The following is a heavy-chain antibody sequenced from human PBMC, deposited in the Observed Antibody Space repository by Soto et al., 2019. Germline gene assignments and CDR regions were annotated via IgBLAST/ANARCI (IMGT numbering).Heavy chain of an antibody. V-gene: IGHV4-39*01. CDR3: ARAVAGISSSNWLDP. Sequence: SETLSLTCTVSGGSISSSSYYWGWIRQPPGKGLEWIGSIYYSGSTYYNPSLKGRVTISVDTSKNQFSLKLSSVTAADTAVYYCARAVAGISSSNWLDPWGQGTLVTFSS. J-gene: IGHJ5*02. D-gene: IGHD6-19*01. CDR1: GGSISSSSYY. CDR2: IYYSGST.